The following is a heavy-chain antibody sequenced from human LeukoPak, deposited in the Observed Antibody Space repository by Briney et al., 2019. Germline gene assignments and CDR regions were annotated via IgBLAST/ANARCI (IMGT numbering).Heavy chain of an antibody. V-gene: IGHV4-61*01. CDR1: GGSVSSGNYY. Sequence: SETLSLTCTVSGGSVSSGNYYWSWIRQPPGKGLDWIGYIYYSGSTNYNPSLKSRVTISVDTSKNQFSLRLSSVTAADTAVYYCARDLYGVFDYWGQGTLVTVSS. J-gene: IGHJ4*02. D-gene: IGHD4-17*01. CDR3: ARDLYGVFDY. CDR2: IYYSGST.